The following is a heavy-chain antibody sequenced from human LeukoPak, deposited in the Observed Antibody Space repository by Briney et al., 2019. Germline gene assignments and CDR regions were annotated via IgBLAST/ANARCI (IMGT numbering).Heavy chain of an antibody. J-gene: IGHJ4*02. D-gene: IGHD2-2*01. CDR1: GFTFDNYG. CDR3: AKAGGVVVPAAIMVY. CDR2: VRYDETNK. Sequence: PGGSLRLSCAASGFTFDNYGMHWVRQAPGKGLEWVAFVRYDETNKYYADSVKGRFTISRDNSKNTLYLQMNSLRAEDTAVYYCAKAGGVVVPAAIMVYWGQGTLVTVSS. V-gene: IGHV3-30*02.